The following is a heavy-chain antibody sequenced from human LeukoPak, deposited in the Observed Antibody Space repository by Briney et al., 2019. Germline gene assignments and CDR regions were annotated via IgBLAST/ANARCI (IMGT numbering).Heavy chain of an antibody. J-gene: IGHJ5*02. V-gene: IGHV6-1*01. CDR3: ARDIYGSGGPYNWFDP. D-gene: IGHD2-15*01. CDR1: GDSVSSNSAA. CDR2: TYYRSKWYN. Sequence: SQTLSLTCAISGDSVSSNSAAWNWIRQSPSRGLEWLGRTYYRSKWYNDYAVSVKSRITINPDTSKTQFSLQLDSVTPEDTAVYYCARDIYGSGGPYNWFDPWGQGTLVTVSS.